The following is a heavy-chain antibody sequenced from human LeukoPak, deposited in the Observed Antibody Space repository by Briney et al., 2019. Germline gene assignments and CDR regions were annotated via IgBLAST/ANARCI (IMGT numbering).Heavy chain of an antibody. Sequence: GGSLRLSCAASGFTFSSYSMNWVRQAPGKGLEWVSYITSSSSPIYYADSVKGRFTISRDNAKNSLYLQMNSLRAGDTAVYYCARGGYSFDYLGQGTLVTVSS. CDR3: ARGGYSFDY. V-gene: IGHV3-48*04. CDR1: GFTFSSYS. J-gene: IGHJ4*02. CDR2: ITSSSSPI. D-gene: IGHD5-12*01.